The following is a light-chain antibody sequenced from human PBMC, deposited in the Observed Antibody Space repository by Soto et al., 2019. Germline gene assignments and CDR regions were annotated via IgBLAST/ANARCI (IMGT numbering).Light chain of an antibody. CDR1: QSITNY. Sequence: DIQMTQSPSSLSASVGDRVTITCRASQSITNYLNWYQQEPGKAPKLLIHAASSLQSGVPSRFSGSGSGADFTLTISSLQPEDFATYYCQQSYSTPPTFGGGTKVEIK. CDR2: AAS. V-gene: IGKV1-39*01. CDR3: QQSYSTPPT. J-gene: IGKJ4*01.